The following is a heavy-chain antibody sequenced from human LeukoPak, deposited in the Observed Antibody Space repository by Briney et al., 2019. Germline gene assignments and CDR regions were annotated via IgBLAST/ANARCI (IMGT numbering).Heavy chain of an antibody. D-gene: IGHD3-3*01. CDR1: GYTFTDYY. V-gene: IGHV1-69-2*01. CDR2: VDPEDGER. CDR3: ATYGITIFGVAFDY. Sequence: ASVKISCKVSGYTFTDYYMHWVQQAPGKGLEWMGLVDPEDGERIYAEKFQCRVTITEHTSRDTAYMELSSLRSEDTAVYYCATYGITIFGVAFDYWGQGTLVTVSS. J-gene: IGHJ4*02.